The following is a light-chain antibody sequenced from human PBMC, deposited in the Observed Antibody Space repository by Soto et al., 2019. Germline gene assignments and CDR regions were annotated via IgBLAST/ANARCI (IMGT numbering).Light chain of an antibody. Sequence: QSALTQPPSASGSPGQSVTISCTGTPSDVGGYNSVSWYQQYPGKAPKLMIYDVSKRPSGVPDRFSGSKSGNTASLTVSGLQAEDEANYYCSSYAGSNVLFGGGTKVPS. CDR2: DVS. CDR3: SSYAGSNVL. J-gene: IGLJ2*01. CDR1: PSDVGGYNS. V-gene: IGLV2-8*01.